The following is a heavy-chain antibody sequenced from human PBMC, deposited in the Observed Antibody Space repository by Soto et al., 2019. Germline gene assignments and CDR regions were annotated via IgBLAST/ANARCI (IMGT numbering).Heavy chain of an antibody. D-gene: IGHD2-15*01. CDR1: GGTFSSYA. V-gene: IGHV1-69*01. CDR2: IIPIFGTA. J-gene: IGHJ4*02. CDR3: AREGPLDYCSGGSCYFDY. Sequence: QVQLVQSGAEVKKPGSSVKVSCKASGGTFSSYAISWVRQAPGQGLEWMGGIIPIFGTANYAQKFQGRVTITADESTSTAYMELSSLRSEDTAVYYCAREGPLDYCSGGSCYFDYWGQGTRVTVSS.